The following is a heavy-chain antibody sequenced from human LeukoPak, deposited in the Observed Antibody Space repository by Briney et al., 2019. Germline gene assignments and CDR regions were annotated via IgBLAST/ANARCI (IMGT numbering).Heavy chain of an antibody. CDR2: ISGSGGST. V-gene: IGHV3-23*01. J-gene: IGHJ4*02. D-gene: IGHD3-10*01. CDR3: AYGSGSWTYYFDY. Sequence: GGSLRLSCAASGFTFSSYAMSWVRQAPGKGLEWVSGISGSGGSTYYADSVKGRFTISRDNSKNTLYLQMNSLRAEDTAVYYCAYGSGSWTYYFDYWGQGTLVTVSS. CDR1: GFTFSSYA.